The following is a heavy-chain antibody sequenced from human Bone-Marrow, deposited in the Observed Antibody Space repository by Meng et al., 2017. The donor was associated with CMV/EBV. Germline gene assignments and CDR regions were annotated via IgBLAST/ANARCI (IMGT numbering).Heavy chain of an antibody. Sequence: GESLKISCAASGFTFSRYDFHWVRQAPGKGLEWVAFLPYDGGTKYYAHSVQGRFTISSDNSNNTLYLQMIRLRAEDTAVYYCSKLLTSDPSDAFDIWGQGTMVTVSS. J-gene: IGHJ3*02. D-gene: IGHD2-15*01. V-gene: IGHV3-30*02. CDR2: LPYDGGTK. CDR1: GFTFSRYD. CDR3: SKLLTSDPSDAFDI.